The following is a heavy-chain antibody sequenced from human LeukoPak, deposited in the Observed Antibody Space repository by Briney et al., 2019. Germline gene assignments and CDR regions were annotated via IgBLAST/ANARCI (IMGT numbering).Heavy chain of an antibody. CDR1: GYSFTTDW. V-gene: IGHV5-51*01. D-gene: IGHD3-9*01. CDR2: IYPGDSEI. Sequence: GESLKISCKGSGYSFTTDWIGGVRQMPGKGLEWMGIIYPGDSEIRYSPSFQGQVTISADKSISTAYLQWSSLKDSDTAMYYCATATRQYDILTGYDYWGQGTLVTVSS. J-gene: IGHJ4*02. CDR3: ATATRQYDILTGYDY.